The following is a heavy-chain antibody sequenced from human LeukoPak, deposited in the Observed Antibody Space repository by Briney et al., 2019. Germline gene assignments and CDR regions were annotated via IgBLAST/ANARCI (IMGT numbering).Heavy chain of an antibody. D-gene: IGHD2-2*01. V-gene: IGHV3-11*01. CDR1: GFTFSDYY. J-gene: IGHJ6*03. Sequence: PGGSLRLSCAASGFTFSDYYMTWIRQAPGKGLEWVSYMTSSGTTIYYADSVRGRLTISRDNAKKSLYLRMNSLRAEDTAVYYCARLEQYHRGHFYYYMDVWGKGTTVTVSS. CDR3: ARLEQYHRGHFYYYMDV. CDR2: MTSSGTTI.